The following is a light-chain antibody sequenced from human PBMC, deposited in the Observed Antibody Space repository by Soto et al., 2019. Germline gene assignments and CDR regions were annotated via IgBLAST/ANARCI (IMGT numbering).Light chain of an antibody. J-gene: IGKJ4*01. CDR2: KAS. Sequence: DIQMTQSPSALSASVGDRVTITCRASQSISSWLAWYQQKPGKAPKLLIYKASNLESGVPSGFSGSGSGTEFALTISSLQPDDFATYYCQQYNSWPLTFGGGTKVDIK. CDR3: QQYNSWPLT. CDR1: QSISSW. V-gene: IGKV1-5*03.